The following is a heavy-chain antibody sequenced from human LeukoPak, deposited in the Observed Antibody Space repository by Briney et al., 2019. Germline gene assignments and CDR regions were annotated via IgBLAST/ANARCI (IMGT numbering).Heavy chain of an antibody. Sequence: PSETLSLTCTVSGGSISSSSYYWGWIRQPPGKGLEWIGSIYHSGSTYYNPSLKSRVTISVDTSKNQFSLKLSSVTAADTAVYYCVYYDSSGYLDYWGQGTLVTVSS. CDR3: VYYDSSGYLDY. CDR2: IYHSGST. J-gene: IGHJ4*02. V-gene: IGHV4-39*07. D-gene: IGHD3-22*01. CDR1: GGSISSSSYY.